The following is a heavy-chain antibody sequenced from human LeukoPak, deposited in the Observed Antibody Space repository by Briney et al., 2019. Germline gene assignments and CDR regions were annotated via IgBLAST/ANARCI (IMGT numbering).Heavy chain of an antibody. J-gene: IGHJ4*02. CDR3: ARGAFGLNFDY. V-gene: IGHV4-34*01. Sequence: SETLSLTCTVSGGSISSYYWSWIRQPPGKGLEWIGEINHSGSTNYNPSLKSRVTISVDTSKNQFSLKLSSVTAADTAVYYCARGAFGLNFDYWGQGTLVTVSS. CDR2: INHSGST. D-gene: IGHD3-10*01. CDR1: GGSISSYY.